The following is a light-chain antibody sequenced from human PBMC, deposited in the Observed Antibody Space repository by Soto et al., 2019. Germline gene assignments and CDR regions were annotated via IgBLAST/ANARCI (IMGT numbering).Light chain of an antibody. CDR2: DVS. V-gene: IGLV2-14*03. Sequence: QSALTQPASVSGSPGQSITISCTGTSSDVGGYNYVSWYQQHPGKAPKIMIYDVSNRPSGVSNRFSGSKSGNTASLTISGPRAEDEADYYCSSYSRSTTPVFGGGTKLTVL. CDR1: SSDVGGYNY. J-gene: IGLJ3*02. CDR3: SSYSRSTTPV.